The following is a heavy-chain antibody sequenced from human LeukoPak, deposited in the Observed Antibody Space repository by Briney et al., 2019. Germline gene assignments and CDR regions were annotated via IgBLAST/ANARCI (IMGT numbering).Heavy chain of an antibody. CDR2: MNPNSGGT. D-gene: IGHD3-16*02. CDR3: ARDKLGLGELSLYDE. V-gene: IGHV1-2*02. J-gene: IGHJ4*02. Sequence: SVKVSCKASGYTLTGHSMHWVRQAPGQGLEWMGWMNPNSGGTKYTRKFQGRVTMTRDTSISTAYMELSRLTSDDTAMYYCARDKLGLGELSLYDEWGQGTQVTVSS. CDR1: GYTLTGHS.